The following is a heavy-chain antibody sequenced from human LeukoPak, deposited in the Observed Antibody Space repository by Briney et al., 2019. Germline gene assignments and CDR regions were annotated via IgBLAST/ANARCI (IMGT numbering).Heavy chain of an antibody. J-gene: IGHJ4*02. D-gene: IGHD3-3*01. V-gene: IGHV4-34*01. CDR3: TRGLSFRSGYFDN. CDR1: GGPFSGYY. Sequence: SETLSLTCAVYGGPFSGYYWSWVRQPPGKGLEWIGEMNHVGSTNYNPSLKSRVTISVDTSKNQFSLKLSSVTAADTAVYYCTRGLSFRSGYFDNWGQGTLVTVSS. CDR2: MNHVGST.